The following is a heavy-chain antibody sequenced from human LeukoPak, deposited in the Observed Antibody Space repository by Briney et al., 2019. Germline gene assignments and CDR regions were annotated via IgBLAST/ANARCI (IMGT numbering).Heavy chain of an antibody. D-gene: IGHD2-2*02. Sequence: PSETLSLTCAVYGGSFSGYYWSWIRQPPGKGLEWIGEINHSGSTNYNPSLKSRVTISVGTSKNQFSLKLSSVTAADTAVYYCARGPVAYCSSTSCYTLETYYYYGMDVWGKGTTVTVSS. CDR1: GGSFSGYY. CDR3: ARGPVAYCSSTSCYTLETYYYYGMDV. CDR2: INHSGST. J-gene: IGHJ6*04. V-gene: IGHV4-34*01.